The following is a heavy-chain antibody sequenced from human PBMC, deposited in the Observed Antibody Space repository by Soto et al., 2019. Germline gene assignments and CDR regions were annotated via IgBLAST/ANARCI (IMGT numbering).Heavy chain of an antibody. CDR2: MDPNSGST. CDR1: GYTFTSYD. D-gene: IGHD3-3*01. V-gene: IGHV1-8*01. Sequence: QAQLVQSGAEVKKPGASVKVSCMASGYTFTSYDINWVRQAPGQGLEWLGWMDPNSGSTGYAQNFQGRVTMTSNISINTAHMEQSSLRSEITAVYYCARERKFDFWRKGLDVWGQGTTVTVSS. J-gene: IGHJ6*02. CDR3: ARERKFDFWRKGLDV.